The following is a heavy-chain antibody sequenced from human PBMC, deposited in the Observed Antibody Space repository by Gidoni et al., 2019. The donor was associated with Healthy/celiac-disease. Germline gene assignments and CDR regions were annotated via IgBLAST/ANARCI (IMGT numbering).Heavy chain of an antibody. CDR2: IYYRGST. V-gene: IGHV4-61*01. CDR1: GGSVSRGSYY. D-gene: IGHD3-16*01. Sequence: QVQLQESGPGLVKPSETLSLTCTVSGGSVSRGSYYWSWIRQPPGKGLEWIGYIYYRGSTNYNPSLKSRVTISGDTSKNQFSLKLSSVTAADTAVYYCARGGDYDYVWGSYGVYFDYWGQGTLVTVSS. J-gene: IGHJ4*02. CDR3: ARGGDYDYVWGSYGVYFDY.